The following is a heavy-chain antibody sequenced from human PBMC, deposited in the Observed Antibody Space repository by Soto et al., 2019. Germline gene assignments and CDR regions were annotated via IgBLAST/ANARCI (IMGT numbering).Heavy chain of an antibody. D-gene: IGHD3-3*01. CDR3: ARAPETPSIFGVALPYFFDY. Sequence: PGGSLRLSCAASGFSFSSYAMSWVRQAPGKGLEWVSAISGSGGSTYYADSVKGRFTISRDNSKNTLYLQMNSLRAEDTAVYFCARAPETPSIFGVALPYFFDYWGQGTLVTVSS. J-gene: IGHJ4*02. CDR1: GFSFSSYA. CDR2: ISGSGGST. V-gene: IGHV3-23*01.